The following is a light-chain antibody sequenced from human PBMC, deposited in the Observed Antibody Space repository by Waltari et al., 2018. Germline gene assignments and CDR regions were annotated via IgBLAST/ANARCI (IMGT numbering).Light chain of an antibody. V-gene: IGLV3-1*01. CDR1: KLGNTY. CDR3: QAWDSSTYVV. Sequence: SYELSQPPSLSVSPGQPASITCSGDKLGNTYACWYQQKLGQSPVVVIYQDTKRPSGIPERFSGSNSGNTATLTISGTQAVDEADYYCQAWDSSTYVVFGGGTKLTVL. J-gene: IGLJ2*01. CDR2: QDT.